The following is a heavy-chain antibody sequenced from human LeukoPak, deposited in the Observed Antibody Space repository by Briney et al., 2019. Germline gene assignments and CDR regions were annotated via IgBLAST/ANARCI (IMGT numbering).Heavy chain of an antibody. CDR3: AKDIGSGSYRRGLDY. J-gene: IGHJ4*02. CDR1: GFTFDDYA. D-gene: IGHD1-26*01. CDR2: ISWNSCSI. V-gene: IGHV3-9*01. Sequence: PGGSLRLSCAASGFTFDDYAMHWVRQAPGKGLEWASGISWNSCSIGYADSVKGRFTISRDNAKNSLYLQMNSLRAEDTALYYCAKDIGSGSYRRGLDYWGQGTLVTVSS.